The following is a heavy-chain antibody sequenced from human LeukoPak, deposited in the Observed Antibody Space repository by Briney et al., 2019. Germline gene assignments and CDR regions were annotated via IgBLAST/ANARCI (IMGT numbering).Heavy chain of an antibody. CDR3: ARVFPPNYYDSSGYLFDY. D-gene: IGHD3-22*01. V-gene: IGHV3-53*01. J-gene: IGHJ4*02. CDR1: GFTVSSSY. Sequence: PGGSLRLSCAASGFTVSSSYMSWVRQAPGKGLEWVSVLYSDGSTYYADSVKGRFTISRDNSKNTLYLQMNSLRAKDTAVYYCARVFPPNYYDSSGYLFDYWGRGTLVTVSS. CDR2: LYSDGST.